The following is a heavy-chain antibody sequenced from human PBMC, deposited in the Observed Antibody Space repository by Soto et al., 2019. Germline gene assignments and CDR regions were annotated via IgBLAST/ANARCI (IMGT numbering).Heavy chain of an antibody. D-gene: IGHD3-22*01. CDR2: IVVGSGNT. Sequence: QMQLVQSGPEVKKPGTSVKVSCKASGFTFTSSAVQWVRQARGQRLEWIGWIVVGSGNTNYAQKFHERVTINRDMSPSSVSVALGGLRSEDTLVYYCAGTYYYDRSGSSNVNDAFDTWAQRTMVTVSS. J-gene: IGHJ3*02. V-gene: IGHV1-58*01. CDR1: GFTFTSSA. CDR3: AGTYYYDRSGSSNVNDAFDT.